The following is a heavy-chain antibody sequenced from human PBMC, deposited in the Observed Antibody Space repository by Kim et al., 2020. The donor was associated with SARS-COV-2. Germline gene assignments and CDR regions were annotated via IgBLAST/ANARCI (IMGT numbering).Heavy chain of an antibody. CDR3: AKGRGSTTTSCYNY. Sequence: GGSLRLSCEASGFLFINYAMSWVRQAPGKGLEWVSSISGGGEITSYADSVKGRFTLSRDNSKNTLYLQTSSLRPEDTAVYYCAKGRGSTTTSCYNYWGQGTLVTVSS. CDR1: GFLFINYA. J-gene: IGHJ4*02. D-gene: IGHD2-2*02. CDR2: ISGGGEIT. V-gene: IGHV3-23*01.